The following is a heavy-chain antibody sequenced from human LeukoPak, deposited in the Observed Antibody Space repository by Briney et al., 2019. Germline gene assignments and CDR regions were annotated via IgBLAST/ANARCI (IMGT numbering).Heavy chain of an antibody. CDR1: GFTFSSYS. D-gene: IGHD4-17*01. V-gene: IGHV3-21*01. CDR3: ARVDGDYQGEGPDY. CDR2: ISSSSSYI. Sequence: GGSLRLSCAASGFTFSSYSMNWVRQAPGKGLEWVSSISSSSSYIYYADSVKGRFTISRDNAKNSLYLQMNSLRAEDTAVYYCARVDGDYQGEGPDYWGQGTLVTVSS. J-gene: IGHJ4*02.